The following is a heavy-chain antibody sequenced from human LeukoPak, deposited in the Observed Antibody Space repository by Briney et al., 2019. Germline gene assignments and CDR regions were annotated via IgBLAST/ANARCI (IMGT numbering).Heavy chain of an antibody. J-gene: IGHJ4*02. CDR3: ARDCGGDCHDYFDY. CDR2: LSSSSSNI. V-gene: IGHV3-48*02. CDR1: GFTFSNYE. Sequence: GGSLRLSCAASGFTFSNYEMNWVRQAPGKGLEWVSFLSSSSSNIYYADSVKGRFTISRDNAKNSLYLQMNSLRDEDTAVYYCARDCGGDCHDYFDYWGQGTLVTVSS. D-gene: IGHD2-21*02.